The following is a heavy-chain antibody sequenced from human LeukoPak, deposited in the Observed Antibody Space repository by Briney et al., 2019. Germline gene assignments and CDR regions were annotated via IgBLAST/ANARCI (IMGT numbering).Heavy chain of an antibody. Sequence: SETLSLTCTVSGGSISSSSYYWGWIRQPPGKGLEWIGSIYYSGSTYYNPSLKSRVTISVDTSKNQFSLKLSSVTAADTAVYYCARHQIVVVPGGFDPWGQGTLVTVSS. V-gene: IGHV4-39*01. J-gene: IGHJ5*02. CDR3: ARHQIVVVPGGFDP. D-gene: IGHD2-2*01. CDR2: IYYSGST. CDR1: GGSISSSSYY.